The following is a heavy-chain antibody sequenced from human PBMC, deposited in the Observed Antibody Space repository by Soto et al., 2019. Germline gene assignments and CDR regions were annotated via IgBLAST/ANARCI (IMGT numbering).Heavy chain of an antibody. J-gene: IGHJ4*02. D-gene: IGHD5-18*01. CDR2: IWYDGSNK. CDR3: ARAHRPWIKISGCYFDY. V-gene: IGHV3-33*01. Sequence: GGSLRLSCAASGFTFSSYGMHWVRQAPGKGLEWVAVIWYDGSNKYYADSVKGRFTISRDNSKNTLYLQMNSLRAEDTAVYYCARAHRPWIKISGCYFDYWDQGTLVTVPS. CDR1: GFTFSSYG.